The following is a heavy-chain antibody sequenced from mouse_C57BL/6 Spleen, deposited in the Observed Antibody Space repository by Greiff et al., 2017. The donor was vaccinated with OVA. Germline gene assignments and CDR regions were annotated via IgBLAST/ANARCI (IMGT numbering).Heavy chain of an antibody. J-gene: IGHJ4*01. CDR1: GYTFTTYP. CDR3: AITTGVVGAMDY. Sequence: VKLVESGAELVKPGASVKMSCKASGYTFTTYPIEWMKQNHGKSLEWIGNFHPYNDDTKYNEKFKGKATLTVEKSSSTVYLELSRLTSDDSAVYYCAITTGVVGAMDYWGQGTSVTVSS. CDR2: FHPYNDDT. V-gene: IGHV1-47*01. D-gene: IGHD1-1*01.